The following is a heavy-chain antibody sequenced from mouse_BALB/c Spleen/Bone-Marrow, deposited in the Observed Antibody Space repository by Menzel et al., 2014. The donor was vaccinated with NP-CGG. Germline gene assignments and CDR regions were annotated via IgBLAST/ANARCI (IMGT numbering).Heavy chain of an antibody. D-gene: IGHD2-14*01. CDR1: GYTFTSYW. V-gene: IGHV1S127*01. Sequence: QVQLQQSGAELVKPGASVKTSCKASGYTFTSYWMHWVKQRPGQGLEWIGAIDPPDNYTHYNQEFKGKATLTVDTSSSTAYMQLSSLTSEDSAVYYCTNLGTYWGQGTLVTVSA. CDR3: TNLGTY. CDR2: IDPPDNYT. J-gene: IGHJ3*01.